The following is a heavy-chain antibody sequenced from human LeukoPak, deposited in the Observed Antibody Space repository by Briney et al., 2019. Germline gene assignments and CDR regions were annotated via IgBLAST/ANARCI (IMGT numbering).Heavy chain of an antibody. CDR1: GFTFSSYA. V-gene: IGHV3-23*01. J-gene: IGHJ6*02. D-gene: IGHD3-10*01. Sequence: GSLRLSCAASGFTFSSYAMSWVRQAPGKGLEWVSAISGSGGSTYYADSVKGRFTISRDNSKNTLYLQMNSLRAEDTAVYYCAKTPLAAPPPRGYYYGMDVWGQGTTVTVSS. CDR3: AKTPLAAPPPRGYYYGMDV. CDR2: ISGSGGST.